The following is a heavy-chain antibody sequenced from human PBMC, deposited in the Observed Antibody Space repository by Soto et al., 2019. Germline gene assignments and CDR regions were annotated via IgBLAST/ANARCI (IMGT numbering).Heavy chain of an antibody. V-gene: IGHV3-7*03. Sequence: EVQLVESGGGLVQPGGSLRLSCAASGFTFSSYWMSWVRQAPGKGLEWVANIKQDGSEKYYVDSVKGRFTISRDNAKNSLYLQMNSLRAEDTAVYYCATIAVAGRGAIDYWGQGTLVTVSS. D-gene: IGHD6-19*01. CDR3: ATIAVAGRGAIDY. CDR2: IKQDGSEK. J-gene: IGHJ4*02. CDR1: GFTFSSYW.